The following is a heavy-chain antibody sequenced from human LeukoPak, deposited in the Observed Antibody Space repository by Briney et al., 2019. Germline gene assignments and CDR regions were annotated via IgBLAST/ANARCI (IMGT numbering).Heavy chain of an antibody. V-gene: IGHV4-59*01. CDR1: GGSISSYY. J-gene: IGHJ4*02. Sequence: PSETLSLTCTVSGGSISSYYWSWIRQPPGKGLEWIGYIYYSGSTNYNPSLKSRVTISVDTSKNQFSLKLSSVTAADTAVYYCARTHYDIGFFDYWGQGTLVTVSS. CDR2: IYYSGST. D-gene: IGHD3-9*01. CDR3: ARTHYDIGFFDY.